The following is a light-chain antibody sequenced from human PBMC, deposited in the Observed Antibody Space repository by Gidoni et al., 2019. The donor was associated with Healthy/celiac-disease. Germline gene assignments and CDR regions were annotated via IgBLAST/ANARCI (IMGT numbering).Light chain of an antibody. Sequence: DIQMTQSPSTLSASVGDRVTITCRASQSISSWLAWYQQKPGKAPKLLIYDASSLESGVPSRFSGSGPGTEFTLTISSLQPDDFATYYCQQYNSYPWTFXQXTKVEIK. CDR2: DAS. V-gene: IGKV1-5*01. J-gene: IGKJ1*01. CDR3: QQYNSYPWT. CDR1: QSISSW.